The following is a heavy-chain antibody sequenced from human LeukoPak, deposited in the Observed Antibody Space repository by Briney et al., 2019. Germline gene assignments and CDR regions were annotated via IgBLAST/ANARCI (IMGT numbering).Heavy chain of an antibody. CDR1: GFTFSSYG. D-gene: IGHD3-10*01. J-gene: IGHJ4*02. CDR2: ISYDGSNK. CDR3: AEGGRWTGQDAYGY. V-gene: IGHV3-30*18. Sequence: GGSLRLSCAASGFTFSSYGMHWVRQAPGKGLEWVAVISYDGSNKYCADSVKGRFTISRDNSKNTLYLQMNSLRAEDTAVYYCAEGGRWTGQDAYGYWGQGTLVTVSS.